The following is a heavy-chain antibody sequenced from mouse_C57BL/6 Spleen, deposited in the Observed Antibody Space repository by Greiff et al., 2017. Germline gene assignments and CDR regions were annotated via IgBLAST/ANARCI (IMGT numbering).Heavy chain of an antibody. V-gene: IGHV1-69*01. CDR3: ARGEGAMDY. J-gene: IGHJ4*01. CDR2: IDPSDSYT. CDR1: GYTFTSYW. Sequence: QLQQPGAELVMPGASVKLSCKASGYTFTSYWMHWVKQRPGQGLEWIGEIDPSDSYTNYNQKFKGKSTLTVDKSSSTAYMQLSSLTSEDSAVYYCARGEGAMDYWGQGTSVTVSS.